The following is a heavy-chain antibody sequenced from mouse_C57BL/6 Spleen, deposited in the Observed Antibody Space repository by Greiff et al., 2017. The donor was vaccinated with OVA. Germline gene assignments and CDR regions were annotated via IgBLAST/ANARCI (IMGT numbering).Heavy chain of an antibody. CDR1: GYTFTSYW. D-gene: IGHD1-1*01. Sequence: QVQLQQSGAELVKPGASVKLSCKASGYTFTSYWMHWVKQRPGRGLEWIGRIDPNSGGTKYNEKFKSKATLTVDKPSSTAYMQLSSLTAEDSAVYYCARAITTGVDYYYAMDYWGQGTSVTVSS. V-gene: IGHV1-72*01. CDR2: IDPNSGGT. CDR3: ARAITTGVDYYYAMDY. J-gene: IGHJ4*01.